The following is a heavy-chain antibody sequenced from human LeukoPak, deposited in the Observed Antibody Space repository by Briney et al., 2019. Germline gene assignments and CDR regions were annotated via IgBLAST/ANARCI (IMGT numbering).Heavy chain of an antibody. CDR1: GGTFISYA. V-gene: IGHV1-69*13. Sequence: ASVKVSCKASGGTFISYAISWVRQAPGQGLEWMGGIIPIFGTANYAQKFQGRVTITADESTSTAYMELSSLRSEDTAVYYCARINYYYYYMDVWGKGTTVTVSS. CDR2: IIPIFGTA. J-gene: IGHJ6*03. CDR3: ARINYYYYYMDV.